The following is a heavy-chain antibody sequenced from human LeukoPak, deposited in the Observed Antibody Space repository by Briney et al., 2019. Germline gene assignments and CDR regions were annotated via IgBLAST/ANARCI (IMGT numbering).Heavy chain of an antibody. CDR3: ARVGTYGSGGYLSWLDY. D-gene: IGHD3-10*01. Sequence: PSETLSLTCTVSGGSISSYYWSWIRQPPGKGLEWIGYIYYSGSTNYNPSLKSRVTISVDTSKNQFSLKLSSVTVADTAVYYCARVGTYGSGGYLSWLDYWGQGTLVTVSS. V-gene: IGHV4-59*01. CDR2: IYYSGST. CDR1: GGSISSYY. J-gene: IGHJ4*02.